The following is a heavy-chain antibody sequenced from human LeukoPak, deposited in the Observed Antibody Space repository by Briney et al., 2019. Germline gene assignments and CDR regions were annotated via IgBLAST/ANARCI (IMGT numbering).Heavy chain of an antibody. CDR2: ISSSGGTM. CDR3: ARVAYCAGDCHHMDS. V-gene: IGHV3-48*03. D-gene: IGHD2-21*02. J-gene: IGHJ4*02. Sequence: GGSLRLSCAASGFTFSNYEMNWVRQAPGKGLEWVSYISSSGGTMYYADSVKGRFTISRDNAKNSLYLQMNSLRAEDTAVYYCARVAYCAGDCHHMDSWGQGTLVTVSS. CDR1: GFTFSNYE.